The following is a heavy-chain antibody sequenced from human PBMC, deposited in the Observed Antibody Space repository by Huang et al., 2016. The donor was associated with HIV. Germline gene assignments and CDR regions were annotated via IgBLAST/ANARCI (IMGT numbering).Heavy chain of an antibody. CDR3: AGGDHSGSWSNWFDP. CDR2: INYSGSA. CDR1: GGSIRGYS. D-gene: IGHD6-13*01. J-gene: IGHJ5*02. Sequence: QVQLQQWGAGLLKPSETLSLTCALYGGSIRGYSWGWIRQSPGKGLAWVAEINYSGSANYNPSLESRGSISLDTATKSFSLELRSVTAADTAVCFCAGGDHSGSWSNWFDPWGQGTLVTVSS. V-gene: IGHV4-34*02.